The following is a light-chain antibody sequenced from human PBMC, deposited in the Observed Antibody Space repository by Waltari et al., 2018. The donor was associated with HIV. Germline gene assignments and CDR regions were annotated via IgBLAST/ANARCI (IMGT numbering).Light chain of an antibody. J-gene: IGLJ3*02. CDR2: ENN. V-gene: IGLV1-51*02. CDR1: CSNILNNY. Sequence: SVLTQSPSVSAAPAQTVTTSCSGICSNILNNYVSLYQQFPGTASKLLIYENNKRPSGMPDRLSGSKSGTSATLGITGLQTGDEANYYCGTWDSSLSASVFGGGTELTVL. CDR3: GTWDSSLSASV.